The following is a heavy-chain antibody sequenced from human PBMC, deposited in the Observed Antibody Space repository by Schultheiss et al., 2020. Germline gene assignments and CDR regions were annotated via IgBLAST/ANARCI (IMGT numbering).Heavy chain of an antibody. Sequence: SETLSLTCTVSGGSISSGSYYWSWIRQPAGKGLEWIGRIYTSGSTNYNPSLKSRVTMSVDTSKNQFSLKLSSVTAADTAVYYCARTRSFAFQHWGQGTLVTVSS. CDR2: IYTSGST. D-gene: IGHD3-16*01. J-gene: IGHJ1*01. V-gene: IGHV4-61*02. CDR3: ARTRSFAFQH. CDR1: GGSISSGSYY.